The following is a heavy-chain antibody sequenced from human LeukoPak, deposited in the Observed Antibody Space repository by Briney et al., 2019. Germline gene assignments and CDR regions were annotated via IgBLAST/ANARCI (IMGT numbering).Heavy chain of an antibody. CDR1: GYTFTGYY. Sequence: ASVKVSCKASGYTFTGYYIHWVRQAPGQGLECMGWINPNSGGTNYAQKFQGRVTMTKDTSISTAYMELSRLRSDDTAVYYCARGGSGSYFSWLDPWGQGTLVTVSS. CDR3: ARGGSGSYFSWLDP. D-gene: IGHD3-10*01. V-gene: IGHV1-2*02. J-gene: IGHJ5*02. CDR2: INPNSGGT.